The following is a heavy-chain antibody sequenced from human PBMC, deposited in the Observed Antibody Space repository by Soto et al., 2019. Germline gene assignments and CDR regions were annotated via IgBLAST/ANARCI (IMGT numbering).Heavy chain of an antibody. CDR3: ARLDSRGFFDS. D-gene: IGHD3-22*01. J-gene: IGHJ4*02. V-gene: IGHV1-46*01. Sequence: GASVKVSCKASGFTFTSSAMQWVRQARGQGLEWMGLIILSGGSTSYAQKFQGRVTMTRDTSTSTVYMELSSLRSEDTAVYYCARLDSRGFFDSWGQGTLVTVS. CDR1: GFTFTSSA. CDR2: IILSGGST.